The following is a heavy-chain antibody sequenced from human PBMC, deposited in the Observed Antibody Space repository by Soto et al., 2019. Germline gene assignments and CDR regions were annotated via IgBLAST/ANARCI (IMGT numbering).Heavy chain of an antibody. D-gene: IGHD3-9*01. CDR2: IYWDDDE. J-gene: IGHJ4*02. Sequence: ESGPSCERTRTLTLTCTFSGCSLSTSGEGVGWIRQPPGKALEWLALIYWDDDEGYSPSLRSRLTITKDTSKNQVVLTMTNMDPVDTATYYCAQLLTGYLSSFDYWGQGTLVTVSS. CDR3: AQLLTGYLSSFDY. V-gene: IGHV2-5*02. CDR1: GCSLSTSGEG.